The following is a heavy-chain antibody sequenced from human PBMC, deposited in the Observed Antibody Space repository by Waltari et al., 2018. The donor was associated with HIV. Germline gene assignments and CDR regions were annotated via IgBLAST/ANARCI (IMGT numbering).Heavy chain of an antibody. CDR2: IDYSGST. Sequence: QVQLQESGPGLVQPSQTLSPTCPVRGGPLSCRGYYWSWIRQHPGKGLEWIGYIDYSGSTYYNPSLKSRVTISLGTSKNQFSLKLNSVTAADTAVYYCARESGSSLDDAFDIWGQGTMVTVSS. V-gene: IGHV4-31*03. D-gene: IGHD1-26*01. J-gene: IGHJ3*02. CDR1: GGPLSCRGYY. CDR3: ARESGSSLDDAFDI.